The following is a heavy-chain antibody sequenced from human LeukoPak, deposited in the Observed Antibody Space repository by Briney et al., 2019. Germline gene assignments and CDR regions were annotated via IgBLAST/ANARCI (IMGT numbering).Heavy chain of an antibody. D-gene: IGHD2/OR15-2a*01. CDR2: IWYGGSNK. V-gene: IGHV3-33*08. Sequence: GGSLRLSCAASGFTFSSYAMHWVRQAPGKGLEWVAVIWYGGSNKYYADSVKGRFTISRDNSKNTLFLQMNSLRAEDTAVYYCAAFDFDYWGQGTLVTVSS. CDR1: GFTFSSYA. J-gene: IGHJ4*02. CDR3: AAFDFDY.